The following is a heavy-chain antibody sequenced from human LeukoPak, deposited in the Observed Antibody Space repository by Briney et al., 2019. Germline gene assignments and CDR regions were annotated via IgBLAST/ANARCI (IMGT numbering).Heavy chain of an antibody. D-gene: IGHD3-22*01. V-gene: IGHV1-2*02. CDR2: INPNSGGT. CDR1: AYTFTGYY. CDR3: ARRAFGLDNSGYYSLKGFDY. Sequence: GASVKVSCKASAYTFTGYYMHWVRQAPGQGLEWMGWINPNSGGTNYAQKFQGRVTMTRDTSISTAYMELSRLRSDDTAVYYCARRAFGLDNSGYYSLKGFDYWGQGTLVTVSS. J-gene: IGHJ4*02.